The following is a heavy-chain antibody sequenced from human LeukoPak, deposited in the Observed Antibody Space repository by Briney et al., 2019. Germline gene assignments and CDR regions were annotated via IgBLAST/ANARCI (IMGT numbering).Heavy chain of an antibody. Sequence: GGSLRLPCAASGFTFSSYWMSWVRQAPGKGLEWVANIKQDGSEEYFVDSVKGRFTISRDNAKNSLHLQMNSLRAEDTAVYYCARDLYYFGSPFDYWGQGTLVTVSS. CDR2: IKQDGSEE. CDR1: GFTFSSYW. J-gene: IGHJ4*02. D-gene: IGHD3-10*01. V-gene: IGHV3-7*01. CDR3: ARDLYYFGSPFDY.